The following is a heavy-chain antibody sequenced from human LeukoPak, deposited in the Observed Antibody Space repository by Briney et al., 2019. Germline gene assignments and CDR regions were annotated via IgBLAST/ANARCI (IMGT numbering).Heavy chain of an antibody. J-gene: IGHJ4*02. V-gene: IGHV3-23*01. D-gene: IGHD3-10*01. CDR2: ISVSGGST. CDR1: GFTFSSYA. CDR3: AKDYYGSGSYGIDY. Sequence: GGSLRLSCAASGFTFSSYAMTWVRQAPGKGLEWVSAISVSGGSTYYADSVKGRFTISRDNSKNTLYLQMNSLRAEDTALYYCAKDYYGSGSYGIDYWSQGTLVTVSS.